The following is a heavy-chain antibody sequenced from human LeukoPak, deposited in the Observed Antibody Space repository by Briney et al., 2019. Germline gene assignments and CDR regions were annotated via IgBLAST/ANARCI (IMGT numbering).Heavy chain of an antibody. CDR3: AKDAQRGFDYSNSLEY. CDR2: IWSDGTNK. D-gene: IGHD4-11*01. V-gene: IGHV3-33*06. J-gene: IGHJ1*01. CDR1: GFTFSHFG. Sequence: GGSLRLSCAASGFTFSHFGFHWVRKAPGKGLEWVADIWSDGTNKYYGDSVKGRFIIYRDDSHNTVYLQMNSLRVQDTAIYYCAKDAQRGFDYSNSLEYWGQGSLVTVSS.